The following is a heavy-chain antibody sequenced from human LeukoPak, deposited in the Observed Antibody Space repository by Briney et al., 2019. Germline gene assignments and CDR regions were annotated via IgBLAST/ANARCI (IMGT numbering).Heavy chain of an antibody. J-gene: IGHJ4*02. CDR3: ARGRRDSSGYYYVFYLDY. CDR1: AYTFTSYD. CDR2: MNPNSGNT. D-gene: IGHD3-22*01. Sequence: ASVKVSCKASAYTFTSYDINWVRQATGQGLEWMGWMNPNSGNTGYAQKFQGRVTMTRNTSISTAYMELSSLRSEDTAVYYCARGRRDSSGYYYVFYLDYWGQGTLVTVSS. V-gene: IGHV1-8*01.